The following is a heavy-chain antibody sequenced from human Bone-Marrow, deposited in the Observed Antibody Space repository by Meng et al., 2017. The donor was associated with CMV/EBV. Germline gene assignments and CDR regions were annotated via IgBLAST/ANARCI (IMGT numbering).Heavy chain of an antibody. CDR1: GFTFSSYS. V-gene: IGHV3-21*01. D-gene: IGHD2-2*02. CDR2: ISSSSSYI. CDR3: ARDGGEDIVVVPAAITSHYFDY. J-gene: IGHJ4*02. Sequence: LSLTCAASGFTFSSYSMNWVRQAPGKGLEWVSSISSSSSYIYYADSVKGRFTISRDNAKNSLYLQMNSLRAEDTAVYYCARDGGEDIVVVPAAITSHYFDYWGQGTLVTVSS.